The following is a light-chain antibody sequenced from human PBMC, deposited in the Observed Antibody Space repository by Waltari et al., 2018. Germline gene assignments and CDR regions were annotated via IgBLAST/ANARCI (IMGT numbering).Light chain of an antibody. Sequence: DIVLTQSPGTLSLFPGERATLSCRASQSVNNNYLARYLQKPGQAPRLLIYGASSRAIGSPDRFSGSGSGTDFTLTISRLEPEDFAVFYCQQYGSPPLTFGGGTKVEIK. J-gene: IGKJ4*01. CDR1: QSVNNNY. CDR3: QQYGSPPLT. CDR2: GAS. V-gene: IGKV3-20*01.